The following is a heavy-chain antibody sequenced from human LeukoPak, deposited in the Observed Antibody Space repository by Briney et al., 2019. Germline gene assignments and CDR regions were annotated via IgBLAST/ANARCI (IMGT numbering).Heavy chain of an antibody. J-gene: IGHJ6*02. CDR2: VKQDGSEK. CDR1: GFTFSSYW. CDR3: ARAGTDILTVYYGMDV. D-gene: IGHD3-9*01. V-gene: IGHV3-7*03. Sequence: GGSLRLSCAASGFTFSSYWMSWVRQAPGKGLEWVASVKQDGSEKYYVDSVKGRFTISRDNAKSSLYLQMNSLRAEDTAVYYCARAGTDILTVYYGMDVWGQGTTVTVSS.